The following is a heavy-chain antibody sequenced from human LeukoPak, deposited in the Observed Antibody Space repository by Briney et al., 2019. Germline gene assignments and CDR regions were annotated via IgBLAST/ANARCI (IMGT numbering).Heavy chain of an antibody. J-gene: IGHJ4*02. Sequence: SETLSLTCTVSGGSISSSSYYWGWIRQPPGKGLEWIGSIYYSGSTYYNPSLKSRVTMSVDTSKNQFSLKLSSVTAADTAVYYCARRVIVGATDYFDYWGQGTLVTVSS. CDR3: ARRVIVGATDYFDY. D-gene: IGHD1-26*01. CDR1: GGSISSSSYY. V-gene: IGHV4-39*01. CDR2: IYYSGST.